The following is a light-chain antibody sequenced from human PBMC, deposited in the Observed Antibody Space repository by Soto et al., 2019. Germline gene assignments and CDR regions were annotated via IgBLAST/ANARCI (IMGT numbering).Light chain of an antibody. V-gene: IGKV4-1*01. CDR1: QSVLYSSNNKNY. CDR3: QQYYSTPRT. J-gene: IGKJ1*01. Sequence: DIVMTQSPDSLAVSLGERATINCKSSQSVLYSSNNKNYLAWYQQKPGQPPKLLIYWASTRESGVPDRFSGSGSGTDFTLTIGSVQAEDVAVCYCQQYYSTPRTFGQGTKVEIK. CDR2: WAS.